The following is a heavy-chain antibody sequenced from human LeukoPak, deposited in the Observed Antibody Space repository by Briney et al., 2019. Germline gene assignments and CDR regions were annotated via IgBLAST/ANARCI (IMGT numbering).Heavy chain of an antibody. V-gene: IGHV3-66*02. D-gene: IGHD3-3*02. J-gene: IGHJ4*02. Sequence: QAGGSLRLSCADPGVSVTTNYMTWVRQAPGKRLGRVSVIHSGDTRYIYSGGTTNYADFVQGRFTISRDDSKNMVYLQMSSLRTDDTAVYYCVSGLWAFGYDYWGQGILVTVSS. CDR2: IHSGDTRYIYSGGTT. CDR1: GVSVTTNY. CDR3: VSGLWAFGYDY.